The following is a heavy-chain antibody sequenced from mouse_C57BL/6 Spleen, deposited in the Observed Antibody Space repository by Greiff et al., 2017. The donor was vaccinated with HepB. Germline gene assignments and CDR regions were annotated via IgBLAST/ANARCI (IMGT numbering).Heavy chain of an antibody. CDR3: ARSYGSSYVGFAY. CDR1: GYTFTSYW. V-gene: IGHV1-53*01. Sequence: VKLQQPGTELVKPGASVKLSCKASGYTFTSYWMHWVKQRPGQGLEWIGNINPSNGGTNYNEKFKSKATLTVDKASSTAYMQLSSLTSEDSAVYYCARSYGSSYVGFAYWGQGTLVTVSA. CDR2: INPSNGGT. J-gene: IGHJ3*01. D-gene: IGHD1-1*01.